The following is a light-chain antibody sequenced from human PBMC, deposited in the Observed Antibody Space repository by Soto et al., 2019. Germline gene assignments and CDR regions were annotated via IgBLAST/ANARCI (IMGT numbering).Light chain of an antibody. Sequence: QSVLTQPRSVSGSPGQSVTISCTGTSRDVGGYNYVSWYQQHPGTAPKLIIYDISERPSGVPDRFSGSKSGNTASLTISGLQAEDESDYFCCSYAGTYSWVFGGGTKVTVL. CDR1: SRDVGGYNY. V-gene: IGLV2-11*01. J-gene: IGLJ3*02. CDR2: DIS. CDR3: CSYAGTYSWV.